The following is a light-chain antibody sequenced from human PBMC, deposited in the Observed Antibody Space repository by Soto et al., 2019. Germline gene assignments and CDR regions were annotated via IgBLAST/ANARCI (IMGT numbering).Light chain of an antibody. CDR3: QQYNSYCFFT. CDR1: QSISSW. CDR2: KAS. Sequence: DIQMTQSPSTLSASVGDRVTITCRASQSISSWLAWYQQKPGKAPKLLIYKASSLESGVPSRLSGSGSGTEITPTISSPKPEDFTTYYCQQYNSYCFFTFGPGTKVVIK. V-gene: IGKV1-5*03. J-gene: IGKJ3*01.